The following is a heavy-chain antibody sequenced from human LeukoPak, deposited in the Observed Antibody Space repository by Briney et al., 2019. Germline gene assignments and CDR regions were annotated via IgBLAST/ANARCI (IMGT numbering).Heavy chain of an antibody. J-gene: IGHJ4*02. CDR1: GYTFTSYA. CDR2: IYPGDSDT. CDR3: ARRGYIYGTSIDY. Sequence: ASVKVSCKASGYTFTSYAMHWVRQMPGKGLEWMGIIYPGDSDTRYSPSFQGQVTISADKSISTAYLQWSSLKASDTAMYYCARRGYIYGTSIDYWGQGTLVTVSS. V-gene: IGHV5-51*01. D-gene: IGHD5-18*01.